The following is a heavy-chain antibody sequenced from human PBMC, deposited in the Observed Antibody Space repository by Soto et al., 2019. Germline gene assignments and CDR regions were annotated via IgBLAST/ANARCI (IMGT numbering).Heavy chain of an antibody. V-gene: IGHV1-18*01. CDR3: ARERKWEPLPY. CDR2: INGNTGHT. CDR1: GYTFSSYG. D-gene: IGHD1-26*01. J-gene: IGHJ4*02. Sequence: QVQLVQSGAEVREPGASVKVSCKTSGYTFSSYGITWVRQAPGQGLEWMGWINGNTGHTIYAMNLEDRLTISTDTSTSTDYMELRSLKPDDTAVYYCARERKWEPLPYWGQGTLVTVSS.